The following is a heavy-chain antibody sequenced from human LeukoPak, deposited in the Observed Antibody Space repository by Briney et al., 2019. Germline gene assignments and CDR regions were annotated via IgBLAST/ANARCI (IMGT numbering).Heavy chain of an antibody. J-gene: IGHJ6*04. CDR2: IISIGSYI. Sequence: GGSLRLSSAASGFALSIYATSWVRPAPGRGRGWVGSIISIGSYIYYTDTVKGRFTISRDNAKNSLYLQMNSLRAEDTAVYYCATTTRGYCSSTSCSAWGKGATVTVSS. CDR3: ATTTRGYCSSTSCSA. CDR1: GFALSIYA. D-gene: IGHD2-2*01. V-gene: IGHV3-21*01.